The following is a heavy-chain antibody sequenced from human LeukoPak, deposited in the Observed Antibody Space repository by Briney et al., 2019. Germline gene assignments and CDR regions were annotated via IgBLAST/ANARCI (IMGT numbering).Heavy chain of an antibody. CDR1: GFTFSDYY. CDR3: ASGRSGSLHDAFDI. D-gene: IGHD1-26*01. Sequence: PGGSLRLSCAASGFTFSDYYMSWIRQAPGKGLEWVSSISSSSSYIYYADSVKGRFTISRDDAKNSLYLQMNSLRAEDTAVYYCASGRSGSLHDAFDIWGQGTMVTVSS. V-gene: IGHV3-11*06. J-gene: IGHJ3*02. CDR2: ISSSSSYI.